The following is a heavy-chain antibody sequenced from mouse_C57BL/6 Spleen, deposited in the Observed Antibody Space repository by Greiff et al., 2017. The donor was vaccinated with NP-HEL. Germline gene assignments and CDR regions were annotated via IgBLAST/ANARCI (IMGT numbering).Heavy chain of an antibody. J-gene: IGHJ2*01. V-gene: IGHV5-17*01. CDR1: GFTFSDYG. CDR3: ARDYYGSSYY. Sequence: DVMLVESGGGLVTPGGSLSLSCAASGFTFSDYGMHWVRQAPEKGLEWVAYIRSGSSTIYYADTVKGRFTISRDNAKNTLFLQMTSLRSEDTAMYYCARDYYGSSYYWGQGTTLTVSS. D-gene: IGHD1-1*01. CDR2: IRSGSSTI.